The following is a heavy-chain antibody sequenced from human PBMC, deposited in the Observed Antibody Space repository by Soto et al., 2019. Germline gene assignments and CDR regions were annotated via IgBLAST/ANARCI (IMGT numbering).Heavy chain of an antibody. Sequence: PGGSLRLSCAASGFTFSSYGMHWVRQAPGKGLEWVAVISYDGSNKYYADSVKGRFTISRDNSKNTLYLQMNSLRAEDTAVYYCARGKPMIVGIPDYWGQGTLVTVSS. CDR3: ARGKPMIVGIPDY. V-gene: IGHV3-30*03. J-gene: IGHJ4*02. CDR1: GFTFSSYG. CDR2: ISYDGSNK. D-gene: IGHD3-22*01.